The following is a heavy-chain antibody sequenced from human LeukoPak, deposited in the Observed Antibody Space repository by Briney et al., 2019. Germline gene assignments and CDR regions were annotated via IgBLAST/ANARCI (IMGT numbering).Heavy chain of an antibody. V-gene: IGHV3-21*01. Sequence: GGSLRLSCAASGFTFSSYSMNWVRQAPGKGLEWVSSISSSSSYIYYADSVKGRFTISRDNAKNSLYLQMNSPRAEDTAVYYCARDRDDFWSGIDYWGQGTLVTVSS. CDR1: GFTFSSYS. CDR3: ARDRDDFWSGIDY. D-gene: IGHD3-3*01. J-gene: IGHJ4*02. CDR2: ISSSSSYI.